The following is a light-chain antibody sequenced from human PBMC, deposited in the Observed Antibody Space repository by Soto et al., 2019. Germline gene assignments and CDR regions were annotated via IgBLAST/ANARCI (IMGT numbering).Light chain of an antibody. CDR2: GAS. Sequence: EIVMTQSPATLSVSPGERATLSCRASQSVSSNLAWYQQKPGQAPRLLIYGASTRATGIPARFSGSGSGTEFTLTISSLQSEDFAVYYCQQYNNWPQRTFGQGTK. V-gene: IGKV3-15*01. CDR3: QQYNNWPQRT. J-gene: IGKJ1*01. CDR1: QSVSSN.